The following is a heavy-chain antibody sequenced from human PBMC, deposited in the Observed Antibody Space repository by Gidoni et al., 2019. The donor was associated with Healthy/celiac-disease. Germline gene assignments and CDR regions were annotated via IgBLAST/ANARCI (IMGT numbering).Heavy chain of an antibody. CDR2: IYYSGST. D-gene: IGHD3-22*01. CDR3: ARANTDYYDSSGYYRGGYYDYGMDV. V-gene: IGHV4-31*03. CDR1: GGSISSGGYY. J-gene: IGHJ6*02. Sequence: QVQLQESGPGLVKPSQTLSLTCTVSGGSISSGGYYWSWIRQHPGKGLEWIGYIYYSGSTYYNPSLKSRVTISVDTSKNQFSLKLSSVTAADTAVYYCARANTDYYDSSGYYRGGYYDYGMDVWGQGTTVTVSS.